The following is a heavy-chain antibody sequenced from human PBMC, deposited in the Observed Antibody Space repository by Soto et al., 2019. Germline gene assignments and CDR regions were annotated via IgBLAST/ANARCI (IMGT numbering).Heavy chain of an antibody. CDR2: IIPIFGTA. V-gene: IGHV1-69*01. Sequence: QVQLVQSGAEVKKPRSSVKVSCKASGGTFSSYAISWVRQAPGQGLEWMGGIIPIFGTANYAQKFQGRVTITADESTSTAYMALSSLRSEDTAVYYCARDWAARPYYYGMDVWGQGTTVTVSS. CDR3: ARDWAARPYYYGMDV. D-gene: IGHD6-6*01. CDR1: GGTFSSYA. J-gene: IGHJ6*02.